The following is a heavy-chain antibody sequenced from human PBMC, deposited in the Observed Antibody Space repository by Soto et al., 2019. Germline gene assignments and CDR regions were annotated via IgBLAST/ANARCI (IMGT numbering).Heavy chain of an antibody. CDR3: ARGGYYGSGRDYYDGMDV. Sequence: GGSLRLSCAASGFTFSSYWMHWVRQAPGKGLVWVSRINSDGSSTSYADSVKGRFTISRDNAKDTLYLQMNSLRAEDTAVYYCARGGYYGSGRDYYDGMDVWGQGTTVTVSS. CDR1: GFTFSSYW. CDR2: INSDGSST. J-gene: IGHJ6*02. D-gene: IGHD3-10*01. V-gene: IGHV3-74*01.